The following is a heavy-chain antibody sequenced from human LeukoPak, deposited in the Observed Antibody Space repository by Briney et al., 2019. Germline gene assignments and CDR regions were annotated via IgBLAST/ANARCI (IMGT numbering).Heavy chain of an antibody. V-gene: IGHV3-64*01. D-gene: IGHD4-17*01. CDR3: ARDGMGPYGDYGDY. J-gene: IGHJ4*02. CDR1: GFTFSSYA. CDR2: ISSNGGST. Sequence: PGGSLRLSCAASGFTFSSYAMHWVRQAPGKGLEYVSAISSNGGSTYYANSVKGRFTISRDNSKNTLYLQMGSLRAEDMAVYYCARDGMGPYGDYGDYWGQGTLVTVSS.